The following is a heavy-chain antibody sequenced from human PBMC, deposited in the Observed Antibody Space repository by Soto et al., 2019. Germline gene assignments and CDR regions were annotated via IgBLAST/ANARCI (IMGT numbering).Heavy chain of an antibody. CDR3: AKLWGYYFES. CDR1: GFSVNNNY. V-gene: IGHV3-53*01. CDR2: IYTRGTT. Sequence: PGGSLRLSCSASGFSVNNNYMTWVRQAPGRRPERVAVIYTRGTTHYADFATGRFTFSRDNSKNTWYLQMDSLRPEDTAVYYCAKLWGYYFESWGPGTLVTVSS. J-gene: IGHJ4*02. D-gene: IGHD2-21*01.